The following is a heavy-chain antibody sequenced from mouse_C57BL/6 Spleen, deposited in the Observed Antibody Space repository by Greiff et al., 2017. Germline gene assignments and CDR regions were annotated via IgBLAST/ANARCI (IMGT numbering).Heavy chain of an antibody. J-gene: IGHJ3*01. Sequence: VQLQQSGPELVKPGASVKISCKASGYAFSSSWMNWVKQRPGKGLEWIGRIYPGVGVTNYNGKFKGKATLTADKSSSTAYMQLSSLASEDSAVYFCARSGRDPWFAYWGQGTLVTVSA. V-gene: IGHV1-82*01. CDR2: IYPGVGVT. CDR1: GYAFSSSW. D-gene: IGHD4-1*01. CDR3: ARSGRDPWFAY.